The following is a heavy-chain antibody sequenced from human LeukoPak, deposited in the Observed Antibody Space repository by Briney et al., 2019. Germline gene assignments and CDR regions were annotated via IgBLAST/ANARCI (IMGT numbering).Heavy chain of an antibody. D-gene: IGHD1-26*01. CDR2: IKPDGSEK. Sequence: PGGSLRLSCAASAFTFRTYWMSWVRQAPGKRLEWVAMIKPDGSEKYYVDSVKGLFTISRDNAKNSLYLQMSSLRAEDTAVYYCTRDASGDTNSGPRMDVWGQGTTVTVSS. J-gene: IGHJ6*02. CDR3: TRDASGDTNSGPRMDV. V-gene: IGHV3-7*05. CDR1: AFTFRTYW.